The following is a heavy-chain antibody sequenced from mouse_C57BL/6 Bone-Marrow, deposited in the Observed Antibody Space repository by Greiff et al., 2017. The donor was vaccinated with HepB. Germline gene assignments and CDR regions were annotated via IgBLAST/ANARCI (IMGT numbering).Heavy chain of an antibody. Sequence: VKLMESGPGLVAPSQSLSITCTVSGFSLTSYGVSWVRQPPGKGLEWLGVIWGDGSTNYHSALISRLSISKDNSKSQVFLKLNSLQTDDTATYYCATFMITTDYYAMDYWGQGTSVTVSS. V-gene: IGHV2-3*01. CDR1: GFSLTSYG. J-gene: IGHJ4*01. CDR3: ATFMITTDYYAMDY. CDR2: IWGDGST. D-gene: IGHD2-4*01.